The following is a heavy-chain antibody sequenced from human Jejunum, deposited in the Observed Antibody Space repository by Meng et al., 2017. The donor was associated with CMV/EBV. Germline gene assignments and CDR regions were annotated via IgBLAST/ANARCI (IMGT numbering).Heavy chain of an antibody. D-gene: IGHD5-18*01. CDR3: ARRGYSYGYGMDV. Sequence: SGYSFTSYWIGWVRQMPRKGLEWMGIIYPGESDTRYSPSFQGQVIISADKSITTAYLQWSSLKASDTAMYYCARRGYSYGYGMDVWGQGTTVTVSS. V-gene: IGHV5-51*01. J-gene: IGHJ6*02. CDR2: IYPGESDT. CDR1: GYSFTSYW.